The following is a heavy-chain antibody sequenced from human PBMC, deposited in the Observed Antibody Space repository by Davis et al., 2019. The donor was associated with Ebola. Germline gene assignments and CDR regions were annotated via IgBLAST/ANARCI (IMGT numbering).Heavy chain of an antibody. Sequence: ASVKVSCKASGYTFKNSAISWVRQAPGQGLEWMGWISAYNGNTNYAQNLQVRVTMTTDTSTSTAYMELRSLRSDDTAVYYCARDSSGTDYSYNGMDVWGKGTTVTVSS. J-gene: IGHJ6*04. CDR1: GYTFKNSA. CDR3: ARDSSGTDYSYNGMDV. V-gene: IGHV1-18*01. D-gene: IGHD2/OR15-2a*01. CDR2: ISAYNGNT.